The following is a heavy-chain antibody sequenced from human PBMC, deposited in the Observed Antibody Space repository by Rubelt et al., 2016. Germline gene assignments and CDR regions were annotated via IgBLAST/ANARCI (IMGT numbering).Heavy chain of an antibody. CDR2: IYAGGNT. J-gene: IGHJ3*02. Sequence: EVQLVESGGGLVQPGGSLRLSCAASGFTVSSSYMSWVRQAPGKGLEWVPIIYAGGNTDYADSGKGRFTMSRDTSKNTLVFEMNNQRAEDTAVNYCARERLTSGDAFDIWGQGTMVTVSS. D-gene: IGHD6-19*01. V-gene: IGHV3-66*01. CDR1: GFTVSSSY. CDR3: ARERLTSGDAFDI.